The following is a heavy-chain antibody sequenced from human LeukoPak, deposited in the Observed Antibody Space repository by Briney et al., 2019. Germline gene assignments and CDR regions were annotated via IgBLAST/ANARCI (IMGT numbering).Heavy chain of an antibody. D-gene: IGHD3-3*01. CDR1: GYTFTSYG. Sequence: ASVKVSCKASGYTFTSYGISWVRQAPGQGLEWMGWISAYNGNTNYAQKLQGRVTMTTDTSTSTAYMELRSLRSDDTAVYYCASYDFWSSAYGMDVWGQGTTVTVSS. V-gene: IGHV1-18*01. CDR2: ISAYNGNT. J-gene: IGHJ6*02. CDR3: ASYDFWSSAYGMDV.